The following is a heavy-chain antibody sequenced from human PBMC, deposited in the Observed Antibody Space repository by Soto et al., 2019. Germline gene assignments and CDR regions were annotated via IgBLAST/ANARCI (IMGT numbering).Heavy chain of an antibody. V-gene: IGHV3-30-3*01. CDR2: ISYDGSNK. D-gene: IGHD6-6*01. CDR1: GFTFSSYA. Sequence: GGSLRLSCAASGFTFSSYAMHWVRQAPGKGLEWVAVISYDGSNKYYADSVKGRFTISRDNSKNTLYLQMNSLRAEDTAVYYCARDSSIAEFDYWGQGTLVTVSS. J-gene: IGHJ4*02. CDR3: ARDSSIAEFDY.